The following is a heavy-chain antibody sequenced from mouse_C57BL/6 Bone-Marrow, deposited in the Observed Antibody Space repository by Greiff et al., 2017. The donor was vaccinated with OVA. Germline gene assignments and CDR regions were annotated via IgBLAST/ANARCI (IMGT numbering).Heavy chain of an antibody. J-gene: IGHJ3*01. CDR2: IDPSDSYT. CDR1: GYTFTSYW. D-gene: IGHD2-4*01. CDR3: AREGYYDYDGAY. V-gene: IGHV1-69*01. Sequence: VQLQQPGAELVMPGASVKLSCKASGYTFTSYWMHWVKQRPGQGLEWIGVIDPSDSYTNYNQKFKGKSTLTVDKSSSTAYMQLSSLTSEDAAVYFCAREGYYDYDGAYWGQGTLVTVSA.